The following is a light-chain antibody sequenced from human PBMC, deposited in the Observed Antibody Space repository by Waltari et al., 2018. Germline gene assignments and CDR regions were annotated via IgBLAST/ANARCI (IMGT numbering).Light chain of an antibody. CDR2: DVS. CDR3: CAYAGSYFMV. Sequence: QSALTQPRSVSGSPGQSVTISCTGTSSDVGGHDYVSWYQQYPGKGPKLMFYDVSKRPSGVPYRFSASKSCNTASLTISGLQPEDEADYYCCAYAGSYFMVFGGGTRRTVL. V-gene: IGLV2-11*01. J-gene: IGLJ3*02. CDR1: SSDVGGHDY.